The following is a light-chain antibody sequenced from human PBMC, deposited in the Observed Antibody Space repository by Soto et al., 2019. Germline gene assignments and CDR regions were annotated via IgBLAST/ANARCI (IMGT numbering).Light chain of an antibody. J-gene: IGLJ1*01. CDR2: NDN. V-gene: IGLV1-44*01. CDR1: SSNIGGNT. CDR3: AVWDESLTGYV. Sequence: QSVLTQPPSASGTPGQRVTISCSGTSSNIGGNTVNWYQQLPGTAPRLLIYNDNQRPLGVPDRFSGSKSGTSASLAISGLQSEDEADYICAVWDESLTGYVFASGTKVTVL.